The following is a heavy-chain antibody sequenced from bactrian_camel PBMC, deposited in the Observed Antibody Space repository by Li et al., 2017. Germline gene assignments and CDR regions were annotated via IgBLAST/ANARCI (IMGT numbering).Heavy chain of an antibody. D-gene: IGHD1*01. Sequence: DVQLVESGGGLVQPGGSARLSCVSSESAWSTYEMSWVRQAPGKGLEWVSTLNSGFSETSYVDSVKGRFTISRDNARNTLYLQMNSLKSEDTAVYRCVRDLASLYAYWGQGTQVTVS. CDR2: LNSGFSET. CDR3: VRDLASLYAY. V-gene: IGHV3S40*01. J-gene: IGHJ4*01. CDR1: ESAWSTYE.